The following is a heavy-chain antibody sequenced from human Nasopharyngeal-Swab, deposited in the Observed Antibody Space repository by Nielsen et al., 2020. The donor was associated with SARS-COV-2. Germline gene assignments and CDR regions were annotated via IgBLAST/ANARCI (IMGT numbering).Heavy chain of an antibody. CDR3: ARQGTFMDV. CDR2: IDPIDSHT. J-gene: IGHJ6*03. V-gene: IGHV5-10-1*01. Sequence: VRQMPGKGLEWMGRIDPIDSHTNYRPSFEGHVTMSVDKYSSTAYLQWSSLKASDTAIYYCARQGTFMDVWGTGTMVTVSS. D-gene: IGHD2/OR15-2a*01.